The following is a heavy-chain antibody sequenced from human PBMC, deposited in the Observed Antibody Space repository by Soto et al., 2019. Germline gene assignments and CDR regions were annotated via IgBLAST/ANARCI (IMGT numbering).Heavy chain of an antibody. J-gene: IGHJ5*02. Sequence: SETLSLTCAVSGDSITATEYFWGWIRQPPGKGLEWIGSIYYTGDTFYNPSFTSRLTISVDTSKNQFSLRLSSVTAADTAVYYCVRRGYSQRSVDWFDPWGRGTLVTVSS. CDR1: GDSITATEYF. D-gene: IGHD5-18*01. CDR3: VRRGYSQRSVDWFDP. CDR2: IYYTGDT. V-gene: IGHV4-39*01.